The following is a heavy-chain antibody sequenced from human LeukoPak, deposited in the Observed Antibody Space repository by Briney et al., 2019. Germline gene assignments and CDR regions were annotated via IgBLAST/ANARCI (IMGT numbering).Heavy chain of an antibody. J-gene: IGHJ4*02. Sequence: PGGSLRLSCAASGFTFSSYSMTWVRQAPGKGLEWVSSISSSSSYIYYADSVKGRFTISRDNAKNSLYLQMNSLRAEDTAVYYCARGTPNYVWGSYRLGYWGQGTLVTVSS. CDR1: GFTFSSYS. CDR3: ARGTPNYVWGSYRLGY. V-gene: IGHV3-21*01. CDR2: ISSSSSYI. D-gene: IGHD3-16*02.